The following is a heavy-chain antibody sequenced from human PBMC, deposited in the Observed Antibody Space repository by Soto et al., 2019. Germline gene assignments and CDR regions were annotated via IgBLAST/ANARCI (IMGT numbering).Heavy chain of an antibody. CDR1: GFTFSTYA. V-gene: IGHV3-23*01. CDR2: ISGSGGGGST. D-gene: IGHD1-26*01. J-gene: IGHJ4*02. CDR3: ALRKTGSFFDY. Sequence: EVQLLESGGGLVQPGGSLRLSCVGSGFTFSTYAMGWVRQAPGKGLEWVSAISGSGGGGSTYYTDSVKGRFTISRDNSKNTLYLQLYSLRAEDTAVYYCALRKTGSFFDYWGQGTLVTVSS.